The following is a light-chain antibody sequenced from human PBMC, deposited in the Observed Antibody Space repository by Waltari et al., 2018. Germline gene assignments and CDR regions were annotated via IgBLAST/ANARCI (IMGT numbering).Light chain of an antibody. J-gene: IGLJ3*02. Sequence: QSVLTQPPSASGTPGQRVTISCSGGSANIGSHTVFWYQQLPGSAPKLLIYANTKRPAGVPDRFSASKSGSSASLAITGLQSEDEADYYCAAWDDSLSGLNWLVGGGTKLTVL. V-gene: IGLV1-44*01. CDR1: SANIGSHT. CDR3: AAWDDSLSGLNWL. CDR2: ANT.